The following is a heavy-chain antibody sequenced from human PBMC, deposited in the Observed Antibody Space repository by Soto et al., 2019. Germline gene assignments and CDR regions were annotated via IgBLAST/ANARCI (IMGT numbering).Heavy chain of an antibody. J-gene: IGHJ6*02. CDR1: GFTFSSYG. V-gene: IGHV3-33*01. CDR3: ARERGGVTSRRAYCSGGSCYSGQTPTNYYGMDV. Sequence: QVQLVESGGGVVQPGRSLRLSCAASGFTFSSYGMHWVRQAPGKGLEWVAVIWYDGSNKYYADSVKGRFTISRDNSKNTRYLQMNSLRAEDTAVYYCARERGGVTSRRAYCSGGSCYSGQTPTNYYGMDVWGQGTTVTVSS. CDR2: IWYDGSNK. D-gene: IGHD2-15*01.